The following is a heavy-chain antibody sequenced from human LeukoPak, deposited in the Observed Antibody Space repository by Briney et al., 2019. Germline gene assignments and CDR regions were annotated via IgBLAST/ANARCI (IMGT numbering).Heavy chain of an antibody. CDR2: IDHSGSA. CDR1: GESFSGYY. D-gene: IGHD2-2*01. CDR3: ARGRYCNTTNCPDVGGFYYMDV. J-gene: IGHJ6*03. Sequence: SETLSLTCAVYGESFSGYYWTWIRQTAGKGLEWIGKIDHSGSANYNPSLKSRVTISVATPRNQFSLELSSVTAADTAVYYCARGRYCNTTNCPDVGGFYYMDVWGKGTTVLVSS. V-gene: IGHV4-34*01.